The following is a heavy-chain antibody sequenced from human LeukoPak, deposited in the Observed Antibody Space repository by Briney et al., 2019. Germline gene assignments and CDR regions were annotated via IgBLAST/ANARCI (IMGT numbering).Heavy chain of an antibody. D-gene: IGHD3-10*01. V-gene: IGHV3-64*01. CDR3: ARDSRLLWFGESEDNYYYYYYGMDV. Sequence: GGSLRLSCAASGFTFSSYAMHWVRQAPGKGLEYVSAISSNGGSTYYAHSVKGRFTISRDNSKNTLYLQMGSLRAEDMAVYYCARDSRLLWFGESEDNYYYYYYGMDVWGQGTTVTVSS. CDR1: GFTFSSYA. J-gene: IGHJ6*02. CDR2: ISSNGGST.